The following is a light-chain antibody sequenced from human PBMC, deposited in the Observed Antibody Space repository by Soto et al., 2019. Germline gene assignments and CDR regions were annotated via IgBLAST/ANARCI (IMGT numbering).Light chain of an antibody. V-gene: IGKV2-28*01. CDR3: LQRIEFPWT. J-gene: IGKJ4*02. Sequence: EIVVTQSPLSLSVTPGEPASISCRSSQSLLHSNGYYYLDWYLQKPGQSPQLLIYLGSNRASGVPDRFSGSGSGTDFTLQISRVEAEDVGVYFCLQRIEFPWTFGGGTKVDIK. CDR1: QSLLHSNGYYY. CDR2: LGS.